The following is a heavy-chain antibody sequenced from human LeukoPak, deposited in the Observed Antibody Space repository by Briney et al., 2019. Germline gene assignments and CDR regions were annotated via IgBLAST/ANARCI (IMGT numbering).Heavy chain of an antibody. CDR3: ATDTVVTPFDY. CDR1: GGSISSYY. Sequence: SETLSLTCTVSGGSISSYYWSWIRQPPGKGLEWIGYIYYSGSTNYNPSLKSRVTISVDTSKNQFSLKLSSVTAADTAVYYCATDTVVTPFDYWGQGTLVTVSS. J-gene: IGHJ4*02. V-gene: IGHV4-59*08. CDR2: IYYSGST. D-gene: IGHD4-23*01.